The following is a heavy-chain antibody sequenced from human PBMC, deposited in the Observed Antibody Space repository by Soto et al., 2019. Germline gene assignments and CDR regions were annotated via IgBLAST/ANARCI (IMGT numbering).Heavy chain of an antibody. CDR2: INPGGGST. V-gene: IGHV1-46*01. CDR1: GYTFTSYY. D-gene: IGHD1-26*01. J-gene: IGHJ1*01. Sequence: QVQLVQSGTEVQKSGASVKVSCKASGYTFTSYYIHWVRQAPGQGLEWMGTINPGGGSTDYAQKFQGRVTMARDASTSTVYMELRSLRSEDTAVYYCAKDRGAVGATTLEHWGQGTLVTVSS. CDR3: AKDRGAVGATTLEH.